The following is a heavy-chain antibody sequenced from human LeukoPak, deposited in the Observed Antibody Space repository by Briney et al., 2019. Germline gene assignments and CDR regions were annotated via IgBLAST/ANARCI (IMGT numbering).Heavy chain of an antibody. CDR3: ARHYTYYYDSSGYSYATTYAFDI. CDR1: GGSFSGYY. D-gene: IGHD3-22*01. Sequence: SETLSLTCAVYGGSFSGYYWSWIRQPPGKGLEWIGEINHSGSTNYNPSLKSRVTISVDTSKNQFSLKLSSVTAADTAVYYCARHYTYYYDSSGYSYATTYAFDIWGQGTMVTVSS. CDR2: INHSGST. J-gene: IGHJ3*02. V-gene: IGHV4-34*01.